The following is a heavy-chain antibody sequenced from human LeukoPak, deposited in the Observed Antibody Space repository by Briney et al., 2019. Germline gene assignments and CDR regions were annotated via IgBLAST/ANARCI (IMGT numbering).Heavy chain of an antibody. CDR3: VRHVIVGAPGGYYAMDV. D-gene: IGHD1-26*01. CDR2: IYYSGST. Sequence: SETLSLTCTVSGGSISTYYWSWIRQPPGKGLEWIGYIYYSGSTNYNPSLKSRVTISVDTSKNQFSLKLSSVTAADTAVYYCVRHVIVGAPGGYYAMDVWGQGTTVTVSS. V-gene: IGHV4-59*08. J-gene: IGHJ6*02. CDR1: GGSISTYY.